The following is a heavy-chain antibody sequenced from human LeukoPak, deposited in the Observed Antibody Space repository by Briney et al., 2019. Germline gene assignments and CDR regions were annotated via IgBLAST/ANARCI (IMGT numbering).Heavy chain of an antibody. Sequence: PSETLSLTCTVSGGSISSYYWSWIRQPPGKGLEWIGYIYYSGSTNYNPSLKGRVTISVDTSKNQFSLKLSSVTAADTAVYYCARVGYYDSSGYYWPYYYYYYGMDVWGQGTTVTVSS. J-gene: IGHJ6*02. CDR1: GGSISSYY. D-gene: IGHD3-22*01. CDR2: IYYSGST. V-gene: IGHV4-59*01. CDR3: ARVGYYDSSGYYWPYYYYYYGMDV.